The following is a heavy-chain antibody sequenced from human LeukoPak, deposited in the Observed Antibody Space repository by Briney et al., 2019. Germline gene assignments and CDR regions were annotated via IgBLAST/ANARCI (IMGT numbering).Heavy chain of an antibody. J-gene: IGHJ4*02. CDR3: ARMVGCYGDYARLFDY. CDR1: GFSLSTSGMC. D-gene: IGHD4-17*01. CDR2: IDWDDDK. Sequence: SGPALVKPTQTLTLTCTFSGFSLSTSGMCVSWIRQPPGKALEWLARIDWDDDKYYSTSLKTRLTISKDTSKNQVVLTMTNMDPVDTATYYCARMVGCYGDYARLFDYWGQGTLVTVSS. V-gene: IGHV2-70*11.